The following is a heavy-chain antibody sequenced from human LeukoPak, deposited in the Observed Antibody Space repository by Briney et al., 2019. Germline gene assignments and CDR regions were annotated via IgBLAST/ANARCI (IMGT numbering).Heavy chain of an antibody. V-gene: IGHV4-30-4*01. CDR3: ARGPYYDPPWFDP. CDR2: IYYSGST. CDR1: GGSISSGDYY. Sequence: SETLSLTCTVSGGSISSGDYYWSWIRQPPGKGLEWIGYIYYSGSTYYNPSLKSRVTISVDTSKNQFSLKLSSVTAADTAVYYCARGPYYDPPWFDPWGQGTLVTVSS. D-gene: IGHD3-3*01. J-gene: IGHJ5*02.